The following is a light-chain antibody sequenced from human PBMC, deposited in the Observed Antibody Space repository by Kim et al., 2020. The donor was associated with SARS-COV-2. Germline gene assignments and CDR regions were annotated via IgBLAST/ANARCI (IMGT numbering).Light chain of an antibody. V-gene: IGKV1-39*01. J-gene: IGKJ5*01. Sequence: SASVGNRVTVTCRASQYISSHLNWYQQKPGTAPNLLINSASMLPSGVPSRFSGSGSGTDFTLTISSLQPDDFATYYCQQYYSLITFGQETRLEIK. CDR3: QQYYSLIT. CDR1: QYISSH. CDR2: SAS.